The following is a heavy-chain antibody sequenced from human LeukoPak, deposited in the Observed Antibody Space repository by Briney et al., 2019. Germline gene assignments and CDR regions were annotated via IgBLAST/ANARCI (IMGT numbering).Heavy chain of an antibody. CDR3: ARGGWAEYFFGGKYYFDY. Sequence: GESLKISCKGSGYSFTTYWIGWVRQMPGKGLEWMGILYHGDSDTKYSPSFQGHVTISADNSISTAYLQWSSLEASDTAIYYCARGGWAEYFFGGKYYFDYWGQGTLVTVSS. V-gene: IGHV5-51*01. D-gene: IGHD3-16*01. J-gene: IGHJ4*02. CDR2: LYHGDSDT. CDR1: GYSFTTYW.